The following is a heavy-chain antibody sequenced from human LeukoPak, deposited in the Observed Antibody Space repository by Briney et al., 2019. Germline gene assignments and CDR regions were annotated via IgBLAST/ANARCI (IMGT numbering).Heavy chain of an antibody. D-gene: IGHD6-19*01. V-gene: IGHV4-39*07. CDR2: IYYSGST. Sequence: PSETLSLTCTVSGGSISSSSYYWGWIRQPPGKGLEWIGSIYYSGSTYYNPSLKSRVTISVDTSKNQFSLKLSSVTAADTAVYYCARDRGNGWLEYFDYWGQGTLVTVSS. CDR3: ARDRGNGWLEYFDY. CDR1: GGSISSSSYY. J-gene: IGHJ4*02.